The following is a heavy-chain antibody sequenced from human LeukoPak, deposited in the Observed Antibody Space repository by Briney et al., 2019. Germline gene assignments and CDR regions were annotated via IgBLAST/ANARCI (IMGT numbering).Heavy chain of an antibody. CDR3: AKDWCSSTSCYRDYYYYYMDV. Sequence: GGSLRLSCAASGFTFSSYGMHWVRQAPGKGLEWVAFIRYDGSNKYYADSVKGRFTISRDNSKNTLYLQMNSLRAEDTAVYYCAKDWCSSTSCYRDYYYYYMDVWGKGTTVTVSS. D-gene: IGHD2-2*02. CDR2: IRYDGSNK. CDR1: GFTFSSYG. V-gene: IGHV3-30*02. J-gene: IGHJ6*03.